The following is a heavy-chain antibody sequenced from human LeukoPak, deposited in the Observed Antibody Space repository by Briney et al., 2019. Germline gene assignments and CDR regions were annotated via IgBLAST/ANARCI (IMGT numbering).Heavy chain of an antibody. CDR3: ARDKYVPAATHYYYYYGMDV. CDR2: IYYSGST. CDR1: GGSVSSDSYY. J-gene: IGHJ6*02. V-gene: IGHV4-61*01. D-gene: IGHD2-2*01. Sequence: SETLSLTCTVSGGSVSSDSYYWSWIRQPPGKGLEWIGYIYYSGSTNYNPSLKSRVTISVDTSKNQFSLKLSSVTAADTAVYYCARDKYVPAATHYYYYYGMDVWGQGTTVTVSS.